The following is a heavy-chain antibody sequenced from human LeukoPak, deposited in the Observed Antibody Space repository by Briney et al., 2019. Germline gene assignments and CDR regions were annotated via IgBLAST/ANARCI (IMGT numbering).Heavy chain of an antibody. CDR1: GYTFTSYY. Sequence: GASVKVSCKASGYTFTSYYIHWVRQAPGQGLEWMGWINPNSGGTNYAQKFQGRVTMTRDTSISTAYMELSRLRSDDTAFYYCAKEGTYYYDSSDSTRFDYWGQGTLVTVSS. V-gene: IGHV1-2*02. CDR2: INPNSGGT. D-gene: IGHD3-22*01. CDR3: AKEGTYYYDSSDSTRFDY. J-gene: IGHJ4*02.